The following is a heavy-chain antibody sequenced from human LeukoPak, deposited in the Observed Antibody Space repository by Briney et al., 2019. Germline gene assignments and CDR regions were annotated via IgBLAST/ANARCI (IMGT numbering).Heavy chain of an antibody. D-gene: IGHD3-22*01. CDR2: ISGSGGST. V-gene: IGHV3-23*01. CDR1: GFTFSSYA. CDR3: AKDSGRVTMIVVDY. Sequence: PGGSLRLSCAASGFTFSSYAMSWVRQAPGKGLEWVSAISGSGGSTYYADSVKGRSTISGDNSKNTLYLQMNSLRAEDTAVYYCAKDSGRVTMIVVDYWGQGTLVTVSS. J-gene: IGHJ4*02.